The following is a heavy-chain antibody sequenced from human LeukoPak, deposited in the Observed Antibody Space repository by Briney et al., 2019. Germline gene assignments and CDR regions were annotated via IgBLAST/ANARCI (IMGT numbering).Heavy chain of an antibody. V-gene: IGHV3-7*01. J-gene: IGHJ4*02. D-gene: IGHD6-19*01. Sequence: GGSLRLSCAASGFTFSSYWMSWIRQAPGKGLEWVANINEDGSNKWHLGSVKGRFTVSRDNARNSLYLQMNSLRVEDTAVYYCTRVIVAVPGYFDYFDFWGQGVLVTVSS. CDR1: GFTFSSYW. CDR2: INEDGSNK. CDR3: TRVIVAVPGYFDYFDF.